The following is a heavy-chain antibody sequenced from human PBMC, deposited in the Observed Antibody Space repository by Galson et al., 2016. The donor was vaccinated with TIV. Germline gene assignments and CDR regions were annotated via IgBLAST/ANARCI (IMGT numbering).Heavy chain of an antibody. CDR2: ISGGGGST. CDR1: TFSIFA. J-gene: IGHJ6*02. Sequence: TFSIFAMTWVRQAPGMGLEWVSAISGGGGSTYYADSVKGRFTISRDNSKNTLFLQMNSLRAEDTAVYYCTKVPSSGFSYYYGLDVWGQGTTVTVSS. D-gene: IGHD3-22*01. V-gene: IGHV3-23*01. CDR3: TKVPSSGFSYYYGLDV.